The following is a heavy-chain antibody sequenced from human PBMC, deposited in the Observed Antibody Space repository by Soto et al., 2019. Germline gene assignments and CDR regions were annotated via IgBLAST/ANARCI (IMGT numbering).Heavy chain of an antibody. CDR3: TRHDSTMIVVQAFDI. V-gene: IGHV3-73*01. J-gene: IGHJ3*02. D-gene: IGHD3-22*01. CDR2: IRSKANSYAT. Sequence: GESLKISCAASGFTFSGSAMHWVRQASGKGLEWVGRIRSKANSYATAYAASEKGRFTITRDDSKNTAYLQMNSLKTEDTAVYYCTRHDSTMIVVQAFDIWGQGTMVTVSS. CDR1: GFTFSGSA.